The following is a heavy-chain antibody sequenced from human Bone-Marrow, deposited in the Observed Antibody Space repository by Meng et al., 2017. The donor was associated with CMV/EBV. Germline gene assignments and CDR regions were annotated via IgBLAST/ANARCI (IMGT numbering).Heavy chain of an antibody. D-gene: IGHD3-3*01. J-gene: IGHJ4*02. Sequence: LRLSCAASGFSFRDSYMSWFRQAPGKGLEWLSFITTSGGDTNYANSVRGRFTISRDNAERSLFLQMNSLRAEDTAVYFCARGHTTIFHWGQGALVTVSS. CDR3: ARGHTTIFH. CDR1: GFSFRDSY. CDR2: ITTSGGDT. V-gene: IGHV3-11*06.